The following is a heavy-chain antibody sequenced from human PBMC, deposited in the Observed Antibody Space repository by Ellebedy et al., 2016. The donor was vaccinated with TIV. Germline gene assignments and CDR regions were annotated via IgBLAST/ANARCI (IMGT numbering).Heavy chain of an antibody. J-gene: IGHJ6*02. CDR3: ARDRCSSITCYVLSDYYGMDV. V-gene: IGHV3-30*07. Sequence: GESLKISCAASGFTFSTYAMHWVRQAPGKGLEWVAVISYDGSNKYYAASVRGRFTISRDNAKNSLYLQMNSLRAEDTALYYCARDRCSSITCYVLSDYYGMDVWGQGTTVTVSS. D-gene: IGHD2-2*01. CDR2: ISYDGSNK. CDR1: GFTFSTYA.